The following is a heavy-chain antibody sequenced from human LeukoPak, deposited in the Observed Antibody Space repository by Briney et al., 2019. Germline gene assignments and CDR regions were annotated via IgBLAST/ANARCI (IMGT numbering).Heavy chain of an antibody. CDR2: INHSGST. V-gene: IGHV4-34*01. J-gene: IGHJ4*02. CDR3: ARQRRPGYSYGPFDY. CDR1: GGSFSGYY. Sequence: KPSETLSLTCAVYGGSFSGYYWSWIRQPPGKGLEWIGEINHSGSTNYNPSLKSRVTISVDTSKNQFSLKLSSVTAADTAVYYCARQRRPGYSYGPFDYWGQGTLVTVSS. D-gene: IGHD5-18*01.